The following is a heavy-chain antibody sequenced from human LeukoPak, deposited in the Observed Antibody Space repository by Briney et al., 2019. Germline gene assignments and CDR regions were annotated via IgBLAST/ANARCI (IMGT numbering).Heavy chain of an antibody. J-gene: IGHJ4*02. D-gene: IGHD3-22*01. Sequence: GASVKVSCKASGYTFTSYYIHWVRQAPGQGLEWMGISNPSGGATNYAQKFQGGVTMTRDTSTSTVYMELSSLRSEDTAIYYCARARDYDSSAYPPDYWGQGTLVTVSS. CDR1: GYTFTSYY. CDR3: ARARDYDSSAYPPDY. CDR2: SNPSGGAT. V-gene: IGHV1-46*01.